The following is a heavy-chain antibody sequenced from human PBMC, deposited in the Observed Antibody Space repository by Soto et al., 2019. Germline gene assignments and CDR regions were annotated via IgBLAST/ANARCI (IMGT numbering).Heavy chain of an antibody. CDR1: GFTFSSYT. Sequence: XGSLRLSCAASGFTFSSYTMNWVRQAPGKGLEWVSSITISSSYIYYTDSVKGRFTISRDNAKNSLYLQVNSLRAEDTAVYYCARDALVEYYDILTGYINWFDPWGQGTLVTVSS. CDR3: ARDALVEYYDILTGYINWFDP. J-gene: IGHJ5*02. V-gene: IGHV3-21*03. CDR2: ITISSSYI. D-gene: IGHD3-9*01.